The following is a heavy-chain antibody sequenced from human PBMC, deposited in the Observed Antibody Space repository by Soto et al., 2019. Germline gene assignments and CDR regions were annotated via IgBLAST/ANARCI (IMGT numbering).Heavy chain of an antibody. J-gene: IGHJ4*02. Sequence: GGSLRLPCAASGFAFSNYELNWVRQAPGTGMVWVSYLSLSGSTLYYADSVKGQYTISRDDDKNPLYLQMDSRRADDTAVYYCARESFSASPNFFDYWGQGTLVTVSS. CDR3: ARESFSASPNFFDY. D-gene: IGHD3-3*02. V-gene: IGHV3-48*03. CDR2: LSLSGSTL. CDR1: GFAFSNYE.